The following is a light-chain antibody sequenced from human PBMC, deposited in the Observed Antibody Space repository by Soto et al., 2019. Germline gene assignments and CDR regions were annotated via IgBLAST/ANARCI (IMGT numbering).Light chain of an antibody. V-gene: IGKV3-11*01. CDR2: DAS. Sequence: ILVTQSPGTLSLSPGERATLSCRASQSITNNYLAWYQQKPGQAPRLLIYDASNRATGIPARFSGSGSGTDFTLTISSLEPEDFAVYYCQQRSNWPRTFGQGTKVDI. J-gene: IGKJ1*01. CDR3: QQRSNWPRT. CDR1: QSITNNY.